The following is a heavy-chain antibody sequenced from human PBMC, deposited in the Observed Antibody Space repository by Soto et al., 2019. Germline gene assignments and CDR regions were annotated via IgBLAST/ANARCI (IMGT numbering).Heavy chain of an antibody. CDR2: INPNSGGT. Sequence: ASVKVSCKASEYTFTGYYMHWVRQAPGQGLEWMGWINPNSGGTNYAQKFQGWVTMTRDTSISTAYMELSRLRSDDTAVYYCARVRAHDWYFDLWGRGTLVTVSS. J-gene: IGHJ2*01. CDR1: EYTFTGYY. CDR3: ARVRAHDWYFDL. V-gene: IGHV1-2*04.